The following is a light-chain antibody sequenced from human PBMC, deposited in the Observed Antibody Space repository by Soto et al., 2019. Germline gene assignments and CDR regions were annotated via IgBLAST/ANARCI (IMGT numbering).Light chain of an antibody. CDR2: AAS. J-gene: IGKJ1*01. CDR1: QGISSA. CDR3: QHSYSTPRT. V-gene: IGKV1-39*01. Sequence: QLTQYPSSVTASVGGRLTITCRASQGISSALAWYQQKPGNVPKLLIYAASTLQSGVPSRFSGSGSGTDFTLTISSLQPEDFATYYCQHSYSTPRTFGQGTKVDIK.